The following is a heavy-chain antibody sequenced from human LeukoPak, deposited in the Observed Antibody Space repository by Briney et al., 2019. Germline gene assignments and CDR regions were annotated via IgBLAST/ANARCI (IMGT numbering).Heavy chain of an antibody. CDR1: GFTFSNAW. D-gene: IGHD5-12*01. CDR2: IKSKTDGVTT. V-gene: IGHV3-15*01. Sequence: GGSLRLSCAASGFTFSNAWMSCVRQAPGKGLEWVGRIKSKTDGVTTDYAAPVKGRFTISRDDSKNTLYLQMNSLKTEDTAVYYCTTDPKWLRFLGDTLDYWGQGTLVTVSS. J-gene: IGHJ4*02. CDR3: TTDPKWLRFLGDTLDY.